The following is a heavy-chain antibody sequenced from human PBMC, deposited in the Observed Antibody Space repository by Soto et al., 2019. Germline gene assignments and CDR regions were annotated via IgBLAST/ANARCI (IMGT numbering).Heavy chain of an antibody. V-gene: IGHV4-4*02. J-gene: IGHJ4*01. D-gene: IGHD6-19*01. CDR2: IYHSGAT. CDR1: GGSISTNW. CDR3: ARHIAVSGTRGFDF. Sequence: QVQLQESGPGLMKPSGTLSLTCAVSGGSISTNWWSWVRQPPGKGREGIGEIYHSGATKYNPSLKNPVTMSVDKSQNHLSLNLNSVTAADTAVYYCARHIAVSGTRGFDFWGHGTLVTVSS.